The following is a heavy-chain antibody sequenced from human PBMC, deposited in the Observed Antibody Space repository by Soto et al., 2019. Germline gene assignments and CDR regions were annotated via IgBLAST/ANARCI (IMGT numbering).Heavy chain of an antibody. CDR2: IWYDGSNK. V-gene: IGHV3-33*01. CDR1: GFTFSSYG. D-gene: IGHD1-1*01. J-gene: IGHJ3*02. Sequence: GGSLRLSCAASGFTFSSYGMHWVRHAPGKGLEWVAVIWYDGSNKYYADSVKGRFTISRDNSKNTLYLQMNSLRAEDTAVYYCAREVERLNDAFDIWGQGTMVTVSS. CDR3: AREVERLNDAFDI.